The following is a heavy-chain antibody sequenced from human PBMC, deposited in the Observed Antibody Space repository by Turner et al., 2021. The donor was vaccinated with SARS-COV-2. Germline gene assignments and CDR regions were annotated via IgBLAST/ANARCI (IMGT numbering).Heavy chain of an antibody. V-gene: IGHV4-39*01. J-gene: IGHJ6*02. CDR2: IYYSGGA. CDR3: ARLMDTAMDYYGTDV. Sequence: QLHPQESGPGLVTPSETLSLTCTVSGGSISSSSYYWGWIRQPPGKGLEWIGNIYYSGGAYYNPSLKSRVTISVDPSKNQFSLKLTSVTAADTAVYYCARLMDTAMDYYGTDVWGQGTTVTVSS. CDR1: GGSISSSSYY. D-gene: IGHD5-18*01.